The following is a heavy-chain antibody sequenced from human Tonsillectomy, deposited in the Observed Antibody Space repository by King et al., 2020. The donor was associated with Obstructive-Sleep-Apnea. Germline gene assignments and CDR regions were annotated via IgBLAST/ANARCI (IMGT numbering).Heavy chain of an antibody. CDR2: ISAYNGNT. CDR1: GYTFTSYG. D-gene: IGHD3-3*01. J-gene: IGHJ3*02. Sequence: QLVQSGAEVKKPGASVKVSCKASGYTFTSYGISWVRQAPGQGLEWMGWISAYNGNTNYATKLQGRVTMTTDTSTSTAYMELRSLRSDDTAVYYCAREKQVVIMGPDAFDIWGQGTMVTVSS. CDR3: AREKQVVIMGPDAFDI. V-gene: IGHV1-18*04.